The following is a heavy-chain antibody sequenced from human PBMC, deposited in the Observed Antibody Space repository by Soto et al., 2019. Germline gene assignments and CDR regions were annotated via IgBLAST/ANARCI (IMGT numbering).Heavy chain of an antibody. Sequence: QLQLQESGSGLVKPSQTLSLTCAVSGGSITSVGYSWSWIRQAPGKGLEWLGYSSQSGSAYYNPSLKSRVTISIDKSKKQFSLKLISVTAADTAVYYCARGSTEYSPYFDYWGQGTLVTVSS. CDR3: ARGSTEYSPYFDY. V-gene: IGHV4-30-2*01. CDR2: SSQSGSA. CDR1: GGSITSVGYS. J-gene: IGHJ4*02. D-gene: IGHD2-21*01.